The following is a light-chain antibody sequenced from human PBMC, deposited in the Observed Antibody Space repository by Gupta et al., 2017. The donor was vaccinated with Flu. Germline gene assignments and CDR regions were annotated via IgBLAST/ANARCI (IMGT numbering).Light chain of an antibody. CDR3: ASWDDTVDGWV. CDR1: ASNIGRNT. Sequence: QSALTQPPSASGTPGQRVPLPCSGSASNIGRNTVTWYQHLPGTAPKLLIFSNSRRPSGVPDRFSGSNSGTSASLAISGLQAEDEADYYCASWDDTVDGWVIGGGTKLTVL. CDR2: SNS. V-gene: IGLV1-44*01. J-gene: IGLJ3*02.